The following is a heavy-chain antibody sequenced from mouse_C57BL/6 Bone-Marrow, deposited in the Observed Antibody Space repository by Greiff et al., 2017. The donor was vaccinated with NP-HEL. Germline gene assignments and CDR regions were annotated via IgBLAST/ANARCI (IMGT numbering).Heavy chain of an antibody. V-gene: IGHV5-9-1*02. Sequence: EVKLMESGEGLVKPGGSLKLSCAASGFTFSSYAMSWVRQTPEKRLEWVAYISSGGDYIYYADPVKGRFTISRDNARNTLYLQMSSLKSEDTAMYYCTRGPLGFAYWGHGTLVTVSA. CDR2: ISSGGDYI. CDR1: GFTFSSYA. CDR3: TRGPLGFAY. J-gene: IGHJ3*01.